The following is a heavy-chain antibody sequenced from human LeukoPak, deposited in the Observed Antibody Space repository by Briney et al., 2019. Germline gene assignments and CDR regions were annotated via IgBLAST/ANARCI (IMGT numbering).Heavy chain of an antibody. Sequence: PSETLSLTCAVYGGSFSGYYWSWIRQPPGKGLEWIGEINHSGSTNYNPSLKSRVTISVDTSKNQFSLKLSSVTAADTAVYYCARLPNPNLNYYYYMDVWGKGTTVTVSS. CDR3: ARLPNPNLNYYYYMDV. J-gene: IGHJ6*03. CDR1: GGSFSGYY. CDR2: INHSGST. D-gene: IGHD1-14*01. V-gene: IGHV4-34*01.